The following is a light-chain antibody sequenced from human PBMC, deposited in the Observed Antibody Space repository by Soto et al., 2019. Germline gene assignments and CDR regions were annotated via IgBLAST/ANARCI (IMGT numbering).Light chain of an antibody. CDR3: CSDAGSYTDVV. J-gene: IGLJ2*01. CDR2: DVS. Sequence: QSALTQPRSVSGSPGQSVTISCTGTSSDVGGYNYVSWYQQHPGKAPKLMIYDVSKRPSGVPDRFSGSKSGNTASLTISGLQAEDESDYCCCSDAGSYTDVVFGGGTKLTVL. CDR1: SSDVGGYNY. V-gene: IGLV2-11*01.